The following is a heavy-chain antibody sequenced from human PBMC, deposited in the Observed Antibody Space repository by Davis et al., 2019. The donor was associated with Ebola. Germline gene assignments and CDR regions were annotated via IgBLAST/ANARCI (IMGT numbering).Heavy chain of an antibody. D-gene: IGHD4-17*01. CDR3: ARDRDYGVYERNYYHNGVDV. J-gene: IGHJ6*02. CDR2: ISRSSSTI. V-gene: IGHV3-48*02. CDR1: GFTFSSYG. Sequence: GSSLKISCAASGFTFSSYGMIWVRQAPEKGLEWRSYISRSSSTIYSADSVKGRFTISRDNAKNSLYLQMNSLRDEDTAVYFCARDRDYGVYERNYYHNGVDVWGQGTTVVVSS.